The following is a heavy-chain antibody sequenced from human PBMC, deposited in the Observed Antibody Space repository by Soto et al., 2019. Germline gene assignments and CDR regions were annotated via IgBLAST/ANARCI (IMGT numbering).Heavy chain of an antibody. CDR1: GFTFSSYA. CDR2: IWYDGSNK. V-gene: IGHV3-33*01. Sequence: GGSLRLSCAASGFTFSSYAMHWVRQAPGKGLEWVAVIWYDGSNKYYADSVKGRFTISRDNSKNMVYLQMNSLRAEDTAVYFCATKNWFDPWGQGTLVTVSS. CDR3: ATKNWFDP. J-gene: IGHJ5*02.